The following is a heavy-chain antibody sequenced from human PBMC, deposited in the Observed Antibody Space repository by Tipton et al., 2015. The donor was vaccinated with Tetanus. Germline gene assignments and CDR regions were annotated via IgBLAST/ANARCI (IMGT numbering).Heavy chain of an antibody. D-gene: IGHD3-22*01. CDR1: GGSFSGYY. J-gene: IGHJ6*02. Sequence: PGLVKPSETLSLTCAVYGGSFSGYYWNWIRQPPGKGLEWLAYVSYSGRTNSNYFLKSRITVSQDTSKNQFSLRLTSVTAADTAVYYCARAQRWLPYYYAMDVWGQGTTVTVSS. CDR3: ARAQRWLPYYYAMDV. CDR2: VSYSGRT. V-gene: IGHV4-59*01.